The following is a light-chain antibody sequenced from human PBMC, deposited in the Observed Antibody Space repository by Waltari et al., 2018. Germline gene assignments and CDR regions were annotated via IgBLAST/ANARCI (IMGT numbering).Light chain of an antibody. V-gene: IGKV3-11*01. CDR3: QQRTDWPLT. CDR2: HAS. CDR1: QTIRNY. J-gene: IGKJ4*01. Sequence: SGRASQTIRNYLAWYQQNPGQAPRLLIYHASNRATGIPARFNGSGSGTDFTLTISSLEPEDFAVYYCQQRTDWPLTFGGGTTVEIK.